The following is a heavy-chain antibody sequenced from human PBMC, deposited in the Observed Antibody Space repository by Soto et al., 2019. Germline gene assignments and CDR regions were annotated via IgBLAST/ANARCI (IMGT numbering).Heavy chain of an antibody. V-gene: IGHV3-23*01. CDR3: ATLRESIAIKFYYYYYMDV. J-gene: IGHJ6*03. CDR2: ISGSGGST. D-gene: IGHD6-6*01. CDR1: GFTFSSYA. Sequence: GGSLRLSCAASGFTFSSYAMSWVRQAPGKGLEWVSAISGSGGSTYYADSVKGRFTISRDNSKNTLYLQMNSLRAEDTAVYYCATLRESIAIKFYYYYYMDVWGKGTTVTVSS.